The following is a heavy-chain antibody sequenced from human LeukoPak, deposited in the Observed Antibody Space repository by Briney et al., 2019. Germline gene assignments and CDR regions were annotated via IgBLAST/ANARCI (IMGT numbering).Heavy chain of an antibody. CDR2: IYYSGST. J-gene: IGHJ4*02. V-gene: IGHV4-59*12. Sequence: SETLSLTCTVSGGSISSYYWSWIRQPPGKGLEWIGYIYYSGSTNYNPSLKSRVTISVDTSKNQFSLKLSSVTAADTAVYYCARDGGEQWLGPYYFDYWGQGTLVTVSS. CDR3: ARDGGEQWLGPYYFDY. CDR1: GGSISSYY. D-gene: IGHD6-19*01.